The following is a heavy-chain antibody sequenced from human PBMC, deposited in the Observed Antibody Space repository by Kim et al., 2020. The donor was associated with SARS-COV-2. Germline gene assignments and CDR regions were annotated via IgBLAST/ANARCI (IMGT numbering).Heavy chain of an antibody. CDR3: ARGSIVSYFDY. J-gene: IGHJ4*02. CDR2: T. D-gene: IGHD2-15*01. V-gene: IGHV1-46*01. Sequence: TSYAQRFQGGVTMTRDTSTSTVYMELSSLRSEDTAVYYCARGSIVSYFDYWGQGTLVTVSS.